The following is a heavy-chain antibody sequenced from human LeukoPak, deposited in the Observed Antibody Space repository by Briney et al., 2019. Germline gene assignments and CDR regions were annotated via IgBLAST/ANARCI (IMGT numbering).Heavy chain of an antibody. D-gene: IGHD1/OR15-1a*01. CDR1: GXTFSTYT. Sequence: GGSLRLSCAASGXTFSTYTMNWVRQAPGKGLEWVSSIIRSGTYIYYADSVKGRFTISRDDSKNTLYLQVNSLRAEDTAVYYCAKGQYASGWNSGNYWGQGTLVTVSS. V-gene: IGHV3-21*04. CDR2: IIRSGTYI. CDR3: AKGQYASGWNSGNY. J-gene: IGHJ4*02.